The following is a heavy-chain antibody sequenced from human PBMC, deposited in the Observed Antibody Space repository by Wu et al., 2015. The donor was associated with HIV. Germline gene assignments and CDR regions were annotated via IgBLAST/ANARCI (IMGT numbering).Heavy chain of an antibody. CDR2: INPNSGGT. CDR1: GYTFTGYY. Sequence: QVQLVQSGAEVKKPGASVKVSCKASGYTFTGYYMHWVRQAPGQGLEWMGWINPNSGGTNYAQKFQGRVTMTRDTSISTAYMELSRLRSDDTAVYYCARDTRYYYDSSGYRWLYYYYMDVWGKGTTVTVSS. V-gene: IGHV1-2*02. CDR3: ARDTRYYYDSSGYRWLYYYYMDV. D-gene: IGHD3-22*01. J-gene: IGHJ6*03.